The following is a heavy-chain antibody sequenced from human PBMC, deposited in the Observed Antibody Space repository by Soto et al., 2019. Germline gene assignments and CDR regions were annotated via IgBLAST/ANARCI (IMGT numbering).Heavy chain of an antibody. CDR3: ARVGLSAADFDY. D-gene: IGHD6-25*01. Sequence: QVQLVESGGALVEPGGSLRLSCEASGFISSANYMTWIRQAPGKGLEWVSYIGGTSNVIYYADSVKGRFTISRDNAKNALYLQMNSLRAEDTAVYYCARVGLSAADFDYWGQGAPVTVSS. CDR2: IGGTSNVI. J-gene: IGHJ4*02. CDR1: GFISSANY. V-gene: IGHV3-11*01.